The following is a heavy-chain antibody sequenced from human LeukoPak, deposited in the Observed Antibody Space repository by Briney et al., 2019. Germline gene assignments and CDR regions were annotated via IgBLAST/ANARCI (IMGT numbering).Heavy chain of an antibody. CDR1: GYSISSGYY. J-gene: IGHJ4*02. V-gene: IGHV4-38-2*02. D-gene: IGHD3-22*01. CDR3: ARERYYYDSTYDY. CDR2: IYHSGST. Sequence: SETLSLTCTVSGYSISSGYYWGWIRQPPGKGLEWIGSIYHSGSTYYNPSLKSRVTISVDTSKNQFSLKLSSVTAADTAVYYCARERYYYDSTYDYWGQGTLVTVSS.